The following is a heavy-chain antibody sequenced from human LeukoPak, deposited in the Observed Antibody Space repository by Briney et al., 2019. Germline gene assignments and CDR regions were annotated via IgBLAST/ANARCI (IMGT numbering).Heavy chain of an antibody. D-gene: IGHD6-13*01. CDR3: AKSSSSYHISDY. V-gene: IGHV3-30*18. Sequence: GPSLIHSCAESGFTFSSDSMHWVRQDPCKGLEWVAVISYDGSNKYYADSVNGRFTISRDNSKNTLYLQMNSLRAEDTAVYYCAKSSSSYHISDYWGQGTLVTVSS. CDR2: ISYDGSNK. J-gene: IGHJ4*02. CDR1: GFTFSSDS.